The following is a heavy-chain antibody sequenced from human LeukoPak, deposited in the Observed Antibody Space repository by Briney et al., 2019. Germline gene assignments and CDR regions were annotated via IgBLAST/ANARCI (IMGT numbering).Heavy chain of an antibody. J-gene: IGHJ5*02. CDR1: GGSISSGGYS. D-gene: IGHD2-21*01. CDR2: IYYSGST. CDR3: ARGFPTHP. V-gene: IGHV4-30-2*01. Sequence: SQTLSLTCAVSGGSISSGGYSWSWIRQPPGKGLEWIGYIYYSGSTYYNPSLKSRVTISVDRSKNQFSLKLSSVTAADTAVYYRARGFPTHPWGQGTLVTVSS.